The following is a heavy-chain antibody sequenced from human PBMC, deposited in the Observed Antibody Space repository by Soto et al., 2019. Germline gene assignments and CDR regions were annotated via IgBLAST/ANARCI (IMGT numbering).Heavy chain of an antibody. CDR1: GYTFTSYG. J-gene: IGHJ6*02. V-gene: IGHV1-18*04. Sequence: ASVKVSCKASGYTFTSYGISWVRQAPGQGLEWMGWISAYNGNTNYAQKLQGRVTMTTDTSTSTAYIELRSLRSDDTAVYYCARMPRGYSYGYNYYYYYGMDVWGQGTTVTVSS. CDR2: ISAYNGNT. CDR3: ARMPRGYSYGYNYYYYYGMDV. D-gene: IGHD5-18*01.